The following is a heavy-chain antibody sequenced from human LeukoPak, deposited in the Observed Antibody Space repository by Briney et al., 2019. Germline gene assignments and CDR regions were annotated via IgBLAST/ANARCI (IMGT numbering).Heavy chain of an antibody. D-gene: IGHD5-24*01. J-gene: IGHJ3*02. V-gene: IGHV1-2*02. CDR1: GYTFTGYY. Sequence: GASVKVSCKASGYTFTGYYMHWVRQAPGQGLEWMGWINPNSGGTNYAQKFQGRVTMTRDTSISTAYMELSRLRSDDTAVYYCARRYGYTIADAFDIWGQGTMVTVSS. CDR2: INPNSGGT. CDR3: ARRYGYTIADAFDI.